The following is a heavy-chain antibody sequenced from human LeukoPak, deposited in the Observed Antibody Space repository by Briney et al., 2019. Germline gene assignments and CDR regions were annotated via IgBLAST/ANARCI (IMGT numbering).Heavy chain of an antibody. CDR2: ISAYNGNT. D-gene: IGHD5-12*01. Sequence: ASVKVSCTASGYTFTSYGISWVRQAPGQGLDWMGWISAYNGNTNYAQKFQGRVTITADKSTSTAYMELSSLRSEDTAVYYCASDYSDTNSGYDCDYWGQGTLVTVSS. J-gene: IGHJ4*02. CDR1: GYTFTSYG. V-gene: IGHV1-18*01. CDR3: ASDYSDTNSGYDCDY.